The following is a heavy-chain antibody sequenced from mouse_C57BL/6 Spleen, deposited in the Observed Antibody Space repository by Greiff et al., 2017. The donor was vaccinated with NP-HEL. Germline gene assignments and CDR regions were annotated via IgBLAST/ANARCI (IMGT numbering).Heavy chain of an antibody. V-gene: IGHV3-8*01. CDR2: ISYSGST. J-gene: IGHJ2*01. D-gene: IGHD1-1*02. Sequence: VQLQQSGPGLAKPSQSLSLTCSASGYSITSDYWNWIRKVPGNKLEYLGYISYSGSTYYNPSLKSRTTIIRDTSKNQYYLQLNSVTTEYTATYYRAGGGAGLDYWGQGTTVTVSS. CDR1: GYSITSDY. CDR3: AGGGAGLDY.